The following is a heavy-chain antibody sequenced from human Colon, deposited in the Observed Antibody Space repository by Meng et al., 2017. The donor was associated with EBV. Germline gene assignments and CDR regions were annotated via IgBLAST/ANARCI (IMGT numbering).Heavy chain of an antibody. V-gene: IGHV4-30-4*01. D-gene: IGHD2-21*01. CDR2: IHHSGSA. CDR1: AGSMSSGNYY. CDR3: ASFDHIPRRNYFDY. J-gene: IGHJ4*02. Sequence: QESGPGLVEPSQTMSLPSTVSAGSMSSGNYYWSWIRQPPGKGLEWSGYIHHSGSAYYNPSLKSRVSISVDTSKNQFSLNLNSMTAADTAVYYCASFDHIPRRNYFDYWGQGTLVTVSS.